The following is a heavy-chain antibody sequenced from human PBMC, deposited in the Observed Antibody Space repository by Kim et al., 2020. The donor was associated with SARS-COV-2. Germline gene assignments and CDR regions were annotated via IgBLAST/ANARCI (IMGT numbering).Heavy chain of an antibody. CDR3: ACVLCSVDICYQACRFMDV. Sequence: SETLSLTCAVYGGSFVDYYWSWIRQSPGKGLEWIGEINYRGSTNYNPSLKSRVTTSVDRSTNQFSLRLSSVTAADTAAYYCACVLCSVDICYQACRFMDV. V-gene: IGHV4-34*01. CDR1: GGSFVDYY. CDR2: INYRGST. D-gene: IGHD2-15*01. J-gene: IGHJ6*01.